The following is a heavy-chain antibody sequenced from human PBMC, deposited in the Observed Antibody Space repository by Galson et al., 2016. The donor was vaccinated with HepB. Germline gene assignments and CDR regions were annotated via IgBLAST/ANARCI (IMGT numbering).Heavy chain of an antibody. Sequence: SLRLSCAASGFTFTRYWMHWVRQAPGKGLAWVSRINSDGSSTTYADSVKGRFPISRDNAKNTLDLQMNSLRAEDTALYYCVREDYGDDPIYYYYYGMDVWGQGTTVTVSS. J-gene: IGHJ6*02. D-gene: IGHD4-17*01. CDR3: VREDYGDDPIYYYYYGMDV. V-gene: IGHV3-74*01. CDR2: INSDGSST. CDR1: GFTFTRYW.